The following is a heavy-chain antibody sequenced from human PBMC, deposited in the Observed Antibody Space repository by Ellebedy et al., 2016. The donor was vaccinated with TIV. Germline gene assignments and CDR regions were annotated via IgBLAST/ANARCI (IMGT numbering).Heavy chain of an antibody. V-gene: IGHV4-39*01. Sequence: SETLSLTCTVSGDSISSSRYYWGWIRQPPGKGLEWIGSIYYSGRTYYNPSLKSRVTLSVDTSNNQFSLNLSSVSVADTAVFYCARLGDTVVVPPAPEGWFDPWGQGTLVTVSS. CDR1: GDSISSSRYY. J-gene: IGHJ5*02. CDR2: IYYSGRT. D-gene: IGHD2-2*01. CDR3: ARLGDTVVVPPAPEGWFDP.